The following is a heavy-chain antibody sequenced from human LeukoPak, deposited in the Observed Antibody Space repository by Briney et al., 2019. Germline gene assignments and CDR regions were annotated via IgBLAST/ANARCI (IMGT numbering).Heavy chain of an antibody. J-gene: IGHJ6*03. CDR3: AREAGGIAVAGTFYYYYYYMGV. CDR2: IIPIFGTA. V-gene: IGHV1-69*06. CDR1: GGTFSSYA. Sequence: GASVKVSCKASGGTFSSYAISWVRQAPGQGLEWMGGIIPIFGTANYAQKFQGRVTITADKSTSTAYMELSSLRSEDTAVYYCAREAGGIAVAGTFYYYYYYMGVWGKGTTVTVSS. D-gene: IGHD6-19*01.